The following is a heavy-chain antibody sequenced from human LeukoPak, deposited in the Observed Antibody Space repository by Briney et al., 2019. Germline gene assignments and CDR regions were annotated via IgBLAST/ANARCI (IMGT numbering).Heavy chain of an antibody. Sequence: SVKVSCTASGGTFSSYAISWVRQAPGQGLEWMGGIIPIFGTANYAQKFQGRVTITADESTSTAYMELSSLRSEDTAVYYCARESPTYSNYGYFDYWGQGTLVTVSS. J-gene: IGHJ4*02. CDR2: IIPIFGTA. CDR3: ARESPTYSNYGYFDY. D-gene: IGHD4-11*01. CDR1: GGTFSSYA. V-gene: IGHV1-69*13.